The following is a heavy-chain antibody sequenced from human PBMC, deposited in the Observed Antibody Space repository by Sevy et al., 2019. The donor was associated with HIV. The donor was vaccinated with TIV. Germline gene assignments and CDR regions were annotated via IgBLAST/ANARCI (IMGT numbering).Heavy chain of an antibody. V-gene: IGHV3-7*01. CDR2: IKEDGSET. D-gene: IGHD2-2*02. CDR1: GFSFSTYW. J-gene: IGHJ4*02. CDR3: XRXXXXXXXXXAEYTIFDH. Sequence: GGSLRLSCAASGFSFSTYWMSWVRQAPGKGLEWVANIKEDGSETFHVDSVKGRFTISRDNAKNSLFLQLSSLRAEDTAVYYXXRXXXXXXXXXAEYTIFDHWGQGTLVTVSS.